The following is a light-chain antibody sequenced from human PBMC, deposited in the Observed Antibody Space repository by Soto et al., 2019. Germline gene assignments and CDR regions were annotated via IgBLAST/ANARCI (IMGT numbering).Light chain of an antibody. CDR2: GAS. CDR3: QQRQYWPPIT. Sequence: EIVLTQSPGTLSLSPGQRATLSCRASQSVSNNYLAWYQQKPGQAPRLLIYGASNRATGIPDRFSGSGSGTDFTLTISSLETEDFAVYYCQQRQYWPPITFGQGTRLENK. V-gene: IGKV3D-20*02. J-gene: IGKJ5*01. CDR1: QSVSNNY.